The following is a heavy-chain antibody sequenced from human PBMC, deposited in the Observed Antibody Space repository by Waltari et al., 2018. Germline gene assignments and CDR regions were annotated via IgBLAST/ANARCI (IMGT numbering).Heavy chain of an antibody. V-gene: IGHV1-69*04. D-gene: IGHD3-22*01. CDR1: GGTFRSYA. CDR3: ARDQNYYDSSGYYYH. J-gene: IGHJ5*02. Sequence: QVQLVQSGAEVKKPGSSVKVSCKASGGTFRSYAISWVRQAPGQGLEWMGGIIPILGIANYAQKFQGRVTITADESTSTAYMELSSLRSEDTAVYYCARDQNYYDSSGYYYHWGQGTLVTVSS. CDR2: IIPILGIA.